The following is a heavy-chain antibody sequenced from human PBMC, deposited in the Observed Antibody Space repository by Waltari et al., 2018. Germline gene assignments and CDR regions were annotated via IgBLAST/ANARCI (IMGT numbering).Heavy chain of an antibody. CDR1: GFTFSSYA. Sequence: QVQLVESGGGVVQPGRSMRLSCAASGFTFSSYARHWVRQAPGKGLDWLAVISYDGSNKYYADSVKGRFTISRDNSTNTLYLQMNSLRAEYTAVYYCARSITIFGVALDYWGQGTLVTVSS. V-gene: IGHV3-30-3*01. J-gene: IGHJ4*02. D-gene: IGHD3-3*01. CDR3: ARSITIFGVALDY. CDR2: ISYDGSNK.